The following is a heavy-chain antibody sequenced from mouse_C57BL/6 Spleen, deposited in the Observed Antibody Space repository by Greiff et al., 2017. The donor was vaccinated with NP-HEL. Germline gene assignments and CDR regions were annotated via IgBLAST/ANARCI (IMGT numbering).Heavy chain of an antibody. CDR3: ARECIRYAMDY. CDR1: GYTFTSYW. Sequence: QVQLKQPGAELVRPGSSVKMSCKASGYTFTSYWMHWVKQRPIQGLEWIGNIYPSGSETHYNQKFKDKATLTVDQSSSTAYMQLSSLTSEDSAVYYCARECIRYAMDYWGQGTSVTVSS. V-gene: IGHV1-52*01. J-gene: IGHJ4*01. CDR2: IYPSGSET.